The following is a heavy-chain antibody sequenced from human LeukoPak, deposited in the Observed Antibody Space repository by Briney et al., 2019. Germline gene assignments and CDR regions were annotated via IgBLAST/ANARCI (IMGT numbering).Heavy chain of an antibody. CDR3: ARDAYYYGSGTLHLDY. V-gene: IGHV4-38-2*02. CDR1: GYSISSGYY. Sequence: SETLSLTCTVSGYSISSGYYWGWIRQPPGKGLEWIGSIYHSGSTNYNPSLKSRVTMSVDTSKNQFSLKLSSVTAADTAVYYCARDAYYYGSGTLHLDYWGQGTLVTVSS. J-gene: IGHJ4*02. CDR2: IYHSGST. D-gene: IGHD3-10*01.